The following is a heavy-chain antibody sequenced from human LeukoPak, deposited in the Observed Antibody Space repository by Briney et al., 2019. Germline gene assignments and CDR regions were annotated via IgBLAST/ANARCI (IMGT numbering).Heavy chain of an antibody. J-gene: IGHJ4*02. Sequence: PSETLSLTCAVYGGSFSGYYWSWIRQPPGKGLEWIGEINHSGSTNYNPSLKSRVTISVDTSKNQFSLKLSSVTAADTAVYYCAGARWLRPIDYWGQGTLVTVS. D-gene: IGHD5-12*01. CDR1: GGSFSGYY. CDR3: AGARWLRPIDY. CDR2: INHSGST. V-gene: IGHV4-34*01.